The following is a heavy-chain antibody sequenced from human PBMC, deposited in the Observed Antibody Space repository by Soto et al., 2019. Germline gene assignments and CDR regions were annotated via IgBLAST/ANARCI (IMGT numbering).Heavy chain of an antibody. CDR3: AIIGMDYGDNAGWAY. V-gene: IGHV4-4*02. CDR2: IYHSGST. CDR1: GGSISSSNW. J-gene: IGHJ4*02. D-gene: IGHD4-17*01. Sequence: QVQLQESGPGLVKPSGTLSLTCAVSGGSISSSNWWSWVRQPPGKGLEWIGEIYHSGSTNDNPSLTSRVTISVDKSSNQCTPKLSSEPGALAALYYCAIIGMDYGDNAGWAYGGQGALVTVFS.